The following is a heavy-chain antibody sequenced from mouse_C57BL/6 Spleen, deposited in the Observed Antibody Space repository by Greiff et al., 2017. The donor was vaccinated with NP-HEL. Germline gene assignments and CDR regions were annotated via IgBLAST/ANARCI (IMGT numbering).Heavy chain of an antibody. CDR2: INPNNGGT. Sequence: VQLQQSGPELVKPGASVKIPCKASGYTFTDYNMDWVKQSHGKSLEWIGDINPNNGGTIYNQKFKGKATLTVDKSSSTAYMELRSLTSEDTAVYYCARPHYYGSSYWSYWGQGTLVTVSA. D-gene: IGHD1-1*01. J-gene: IGHJ3*01. V-gene: IGHV1-18*01. CDR3: ARPHYYGSSYWSY. CDR1: GYTFTDYN.